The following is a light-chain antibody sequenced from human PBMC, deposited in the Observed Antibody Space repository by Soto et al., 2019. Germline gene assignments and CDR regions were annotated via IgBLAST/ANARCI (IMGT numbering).Light chain of an antibody. CDR2: GAS. CDR3: QQYGSSPRT. CDR1: QSVSSSY. Sequence: EIVLTQSPGTLSLSPGERATLSCRASQSVSSSYLAWYQQKPGQPPRLLIYGASSRATGIPARFSGSGSGTDFPLTISRLEPEDFAVYYCQQYGSSPRTFGQGTKVEIK. V-gene: IGKV3-20*01. J-gene: IGKJ1*01.